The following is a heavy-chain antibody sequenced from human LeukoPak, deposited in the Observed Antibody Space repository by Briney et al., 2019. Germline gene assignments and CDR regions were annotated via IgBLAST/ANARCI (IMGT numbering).Heavy chain of an antibody. J-gene: IGHJ4*02. D-gene: IGHD6-19*01. CDR3: SRVVSVAGSDYLDY. CDR2: SRNKARSYST. V-gene: IGHV3-72*01. CDR1: GFTFSDFF. Sequence: PGGSLSLSCAASGFTFSDFFMDWVRLTPGKGLEWIGRSRNKARSYSTEYAASVQGRFTISRDESWNSLHLHMNSLKTADTAVYYCSRVVSVAGSDYLDYWGQGTLVTVSS.